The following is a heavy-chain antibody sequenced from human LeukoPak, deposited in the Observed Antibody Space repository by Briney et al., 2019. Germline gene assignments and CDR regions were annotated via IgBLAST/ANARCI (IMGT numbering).Heavy chain of an antibody. CDR1: GFTFSSYG. V-gene: IGHV3-33*03. D-gene: IGHD3-22*01. CDR2: IRYDGRIK. J-gene: IGHJ3*02. Sequence: GRTLRLSCAASGFTFSSYGMHWVRQAPGKGLEWVAVIRYDGRIKYHADTVKGRFTISRDTSKNTLYLQMDSLRAEDTAVYYCASGDTTGYSGDAFNIWGQGTMVTVSS. CDR3: ASGDTTGYSGDAFNI.